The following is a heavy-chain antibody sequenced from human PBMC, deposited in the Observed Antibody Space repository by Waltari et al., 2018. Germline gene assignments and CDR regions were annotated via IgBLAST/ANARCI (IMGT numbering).Heavy chain of an antibody. CDR3: ASADRAGSRLDY. CDR1: GFTFHRYG. J-gene: IGHJ4*02. D-gene: IGHD6-19*01. CDR2: IRYDGSKK. V-gene: IGHV3-30*02. Sequence: QAHLVESGGGVVQPGGSLRLSCAASGFTFHRYGLHWVRQAPDKGLEWVAFIRYDGSKKYYTDSVKGRFTISRDNSENTLDLQMNSLRPEDTAVYFCASADRAGSRLDYWGQGTLVTVSS.